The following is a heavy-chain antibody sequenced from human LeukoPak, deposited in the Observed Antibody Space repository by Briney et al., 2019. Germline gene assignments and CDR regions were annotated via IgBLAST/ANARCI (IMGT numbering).Heavy chain of an antibody. CDR1: GFTFNIYG. Sequence: GGSLRLSCAASGFTFNIYGMSWVRQAPGKGLEWVSTISGGGENTHYADSVKGRFTVSRDNSKNTMYLQMNNLRGDDTALYYCTKDVGPGYDWFDPWGQGTQVAVSS. V-gene: IGHV3-23*01. CDR2: ISGGGENT. J-gene: IGHJ5*02. D-gene: IGHD1-1*01. CDR3: TKDVGPGYDWFDP.